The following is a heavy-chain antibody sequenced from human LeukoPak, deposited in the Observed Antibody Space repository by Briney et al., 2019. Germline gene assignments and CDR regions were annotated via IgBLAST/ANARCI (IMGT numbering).Heavy chain of an antibody. J-gene: IGHJ4*02. Sequence: SETLSLTCAVSGGSISTSDYYWGWIRQPPGKGQEWIGSIYYSGSTYYNPFLKSRLTISGDTSKNQFSLKLSSVTTADTAVYYCARHASGWYTDWGQGTLVTVSS. CDR2: IYYSGST. D-gene: IGHD6-19*01. CDR1: GGSISTSDYY. CDR3: ARHASGWYTD. V-gene: IGHV4-39*01.